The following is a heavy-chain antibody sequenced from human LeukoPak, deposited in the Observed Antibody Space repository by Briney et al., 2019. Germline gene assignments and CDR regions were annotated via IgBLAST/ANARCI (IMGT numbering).Heavy chain of an antibody. V-gene: IGHV3-23*01. Sequence: GGSLRLSCAASGFTFSAYAMSWVRQAPGKGLEWVSAISGSGGSTYYADSVKGRFTISRDNSKNTLYLQMNSLRAEDTAVYYCAKLRGSGSYYFDYWGQGTLVTVSS. CDR2: ISGSGGST. J-gene: IGHJ4*02. CDR3: AKLRGSGSYYFDY. D-gene: IGHD1-26*01. CDR1: GFTFSAYA.